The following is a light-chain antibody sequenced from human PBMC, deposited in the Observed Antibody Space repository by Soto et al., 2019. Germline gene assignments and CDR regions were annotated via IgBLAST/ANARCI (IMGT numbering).Light chain of an antibody. CDR1: QSVDSIN. V-gene: IGKV3-20*01. Sequence: EIVLKQSPGTLSLFPGERAILSCRASQSVDSINFAWYQQKPGQAPRLLMYGASSWAAGVPDRFSGSGSGTDFTLTISRLEPGDSAVYYCQPYGSSPYTFGQGTKLEIK. J-gene: IGKJ2*01. CDR2: GAS. CDR3: QPYGSSPYT.